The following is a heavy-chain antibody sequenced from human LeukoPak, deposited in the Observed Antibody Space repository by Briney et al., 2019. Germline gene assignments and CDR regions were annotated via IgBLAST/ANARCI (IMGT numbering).Heavy chain of an antibody. D-gene: IGHD1-26*01. CDR2: ISWSASGI. V-gene: IGHV3-11*04. CDR3: ARVGAFISYYMDV. J-gene: IGHJ6*03. Sequence: GGSLRLSCAASGFTFSDYYMSWFRQAPGKGVEWGSYISWSASGISYADSVKGGFTISRDNAKNSLYLHIHSLRAEDTAVYYCARVGAFISYYMDVWGKGTTVTVSS. CDR1: GFTFSDYY.